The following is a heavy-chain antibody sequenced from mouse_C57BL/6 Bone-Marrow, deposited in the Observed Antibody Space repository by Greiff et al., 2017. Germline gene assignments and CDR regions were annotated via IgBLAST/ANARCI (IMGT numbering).Heavy chain of an antibody. CDR3: TDYYYGSSLFAY. Sequence: EVQGVEPGGGLVQPGGSMKLSCVASGFTFSNYWMNWVRQSPEQGLEWVAQIRLKSDNYATHYAESVKGRFTISRDDSKSSVYLQMNNLRAEDTGIYYCTDYYYGSSLFAYWGQGTLVTVSA. CDR1: GFTFSNYW. CDR2: IRLKSDNYAT. J-gene: IGHJ3*01. V-gene: IGHV6-3*01. D-gene: IGHD1-1*01.